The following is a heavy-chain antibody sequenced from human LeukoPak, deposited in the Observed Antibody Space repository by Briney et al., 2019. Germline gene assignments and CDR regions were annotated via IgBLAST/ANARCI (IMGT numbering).Heavy chain of an antibody. J-gene: IGHJ4*02. V-gene: IGHV5-51*01. Sequence: GESLKISCKGFGYSFTSYWIGWVRQMPGKGLECMGIICPGDSDTRYSPSFQGQVTISADKSISTAYLQWSSLKASDTAMYYCARHETGPYFDYWGQGTLVTVSS. D-gene: IGHD1-1*01. CDR3: ARHETGPYFDY. CDR1: GYSFTSYW. CDR2: ICPGDSDT.